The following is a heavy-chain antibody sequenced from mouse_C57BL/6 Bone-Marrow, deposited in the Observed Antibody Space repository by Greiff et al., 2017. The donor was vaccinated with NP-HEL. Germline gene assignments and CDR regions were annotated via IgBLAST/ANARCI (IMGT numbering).Heavy chain of an antibody. CDR3: ARHYYGSSLAWFAY. D-gene: IGHD1-1*01. CDR1: GYTFTSYW. J-gene: IGHJ3*01. V-gene: IGHV1-50*01. Sequence: QVQLQQPGAELVKPGASVKLSCKASGYTFTSYWMQWVKQRPGQGLEWIGEIDPSDSYTNYNQKFKGKATLTVDTSSSTAYMQLSSLTSEDSAVYYCARHYYGSSLAWFAYWGQGTLVTVSA. CDR2: IDPSDSYT.